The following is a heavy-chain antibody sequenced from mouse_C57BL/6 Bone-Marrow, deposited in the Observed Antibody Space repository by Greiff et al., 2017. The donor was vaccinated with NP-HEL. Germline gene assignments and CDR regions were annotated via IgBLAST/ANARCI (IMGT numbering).Heavy chain of an antibody. J-gene: IGHJ2*01. D-gene: IGHD1-1*01. Sequence: QVQLKQPGAELVKPGASVKMSCKASGYTFTSYWITWVKQRPGQGLEWIGDIYPGSGSTNYNEKFKSKATLTVDTSSSTAYMQLSSLTSEDSAVYYCARAYGSSYGFDYWGQGTTLTVSS. CDR1: GYTFTSYW. CDR2: IYPGSGST. V-gene: IGHV1-55*01. CDR3: ARAYGSSYGFDY.